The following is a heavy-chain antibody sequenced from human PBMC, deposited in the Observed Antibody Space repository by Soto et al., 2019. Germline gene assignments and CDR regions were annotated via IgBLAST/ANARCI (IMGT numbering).Heavy chain of an antibody. CDR3: AREGAASHSYYYGTDV. CDR2: IYHRGSP. D-gene: IGHD3-16*01. V-gene: IGHV4-30-4*01. CDR1: GGSISSGDSY. J-gene: IGHJ6*02. Sequence: SETLSLTCTVSGGSISSGDSYWSWIRQSPGKGLEWIGYIYHRGSPYYNPSLRSRVSISVDTSKNQFSLKLDSVTAADTAVYYCAREGAASHSYYYGTDVWGQGTTVTVSS.